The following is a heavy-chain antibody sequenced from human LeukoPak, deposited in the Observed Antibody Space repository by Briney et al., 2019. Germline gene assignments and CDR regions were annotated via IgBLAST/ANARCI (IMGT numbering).Heavy chain of an antibody. D-gene: IGHD5-18*01. J-gene: IGHJ4*02. V-gene: IGHV4-4*07. CDR3: ARDRGYSYAFDY. CDR2: IYTSGST. Sequence: SETLSLTCTVSGGSISSYYWSWIRQPAGKGLEWIGRIYTSGSTNYNPSLKSRATISIDTSKNQFSLKLNSVTAADTAVYYCARDRGYSYAFDYWGQGTLVTVSS. CDR1: GGSISSYY.